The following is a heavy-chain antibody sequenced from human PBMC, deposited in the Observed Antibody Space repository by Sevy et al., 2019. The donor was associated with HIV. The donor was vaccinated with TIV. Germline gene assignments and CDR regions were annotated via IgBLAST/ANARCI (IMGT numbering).Heavy chain of an antibody. CDR3: ARQVDYCDYRGFYYHMDV. CDR2: IYLDDSNT. V-gene: IGHV5-51*01. CDR1: EYSFTSYW. Sequence: GESLKISCKGSEYSFTSYWIGWVRQMPGKGLEWMGIIYLDDSNTRYSPSFQGLVTISADKSINTAYLQWSSLKASDTAMYYWARQVDYCDYRGFYYHMDVWGQGTTVTVSS. D-gene: IGHD4-17*01. J-gene: IGHJ6*02.